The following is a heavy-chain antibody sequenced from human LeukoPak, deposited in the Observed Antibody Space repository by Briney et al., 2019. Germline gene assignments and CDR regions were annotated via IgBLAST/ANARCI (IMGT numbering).Heavy chain of an antibody. CDR1: GFTFSSYG. CDR3: AQARRDRTYYFDY. D-gene: IGHD2-15*01. V-gene: IGHV3-21*01. Sequence: PGGSLRLSCAASGFTFSSYGMNWVRQAPGKGLEWVSSISSSGVYIYYADSVKGRFTISRDNAKNSLYLQMNSLRAEDTAVYYCAQARRDRTYYFDYWGQGTLVAVSS. CDR2: ISSSGVYI. J-gene: IGHJ4*02.